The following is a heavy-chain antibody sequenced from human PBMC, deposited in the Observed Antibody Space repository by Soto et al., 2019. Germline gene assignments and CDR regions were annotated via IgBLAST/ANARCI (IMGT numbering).Heavy chain of an antibody. CDR3: ARLSKTGPTDGRDY. CDR2: IYYSGST. CDR1: GGSISSSSYY. Sequence: PSETLSLTCTVSGGSISSSSYYWGWIRQPPGKGLEWIGSIYYSGSTYYNPSLKSRVTISVDTSKNQFSLKLSSVTAADTAVYYCARLSKTGPTDGRDYWGQGTLVTVSS. J-gene: IGHJ4*02. V-gene: IGHV4-39*01. D-gene: IGHD1-7*01.